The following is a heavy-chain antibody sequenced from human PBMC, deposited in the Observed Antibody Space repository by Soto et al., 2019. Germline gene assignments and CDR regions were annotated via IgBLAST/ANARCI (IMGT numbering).Heavy chain of an antibody. CDR3: AKPLLEMATIGCAFDI. D-gene: IGHD1-26*01. CDR1: GYTFTSYG. V-gene: IGHV1-18*01. J-gene: IGHJ3*02. CDR2: ISAYNGNT. Sequence: ASVKVSCKASGYTFTSYGISWVRQAPGQGLEWMGWISAYNGNTNYAQKLQGRFTISRDNSKNTLYLQMNSLRAEDTAVYYCAKPLLEMATIGCAFDIWGQGTMVTVSS.